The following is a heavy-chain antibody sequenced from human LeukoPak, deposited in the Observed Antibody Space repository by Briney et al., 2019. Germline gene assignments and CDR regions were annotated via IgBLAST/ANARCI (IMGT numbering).Heavy chain of an antibody. V-gene: IGHV3-30*04. CDR3: ARAPSGWGYYFDY. D-gene: IGHD3-10*01. J-gene: IGHJ4*02. Sequence: PGGSLRLSCAASGFTFSSYAMHWVRQAPGKGLEWVAVISYDGSNKYYADSVKGRFTISRDNSKNTLYLQMNSLRAEDTAVYYCARAPSGWGYYFDYWGQGTLVTVSS. CDR1: GFTFSSYA. CDR2: ISYDGSNK.